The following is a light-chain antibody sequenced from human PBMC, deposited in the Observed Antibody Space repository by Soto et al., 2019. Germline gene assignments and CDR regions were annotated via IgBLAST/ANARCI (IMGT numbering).Light chain of an antibody. V-gene: IGKV1-33*01. Sequence: DIQMTQSPSSLSASVGDRVTITCQASQDISNYLNWYQQKPGKAPKLLIYDASNLETGVPSRFSGSGSGTDFPFAISSMQPEDIATYYCQQYDNLPHFSPGNKVDIK. CDR1: QDISNY. CDR3: QQYDNLPH. CDR2: DAS. J-gene: IGKJ3*01.